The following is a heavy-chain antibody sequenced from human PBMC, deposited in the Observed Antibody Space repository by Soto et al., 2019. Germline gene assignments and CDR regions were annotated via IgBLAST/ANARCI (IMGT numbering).Heavy chain of an antibody. CDR2: IYPSGTI. D-gene: IGHD3-16*01. CDR1: GVSITAIGYS. V-gene: IGHV4-30-2*01. J-gene: IGHJ4*02. CDR3: ATYTAFAKYYFDY. Sequence: SETLSLTCAVSGVSITAIGYSWRWIRQPPGKGLEWIGYIYPSGTIFYNPSLNSRVTISADTSNNQFSLKLTSVTAADTAVYFCATYTAFAKYYFDYWGRGTLVTVSS.